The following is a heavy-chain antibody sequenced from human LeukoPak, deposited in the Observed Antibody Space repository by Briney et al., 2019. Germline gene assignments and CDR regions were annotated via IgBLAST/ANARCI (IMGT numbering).Heavy chain of an antibody. CDR1: GGSFSGYY. Sequence: SETLSLTCAVSGGSFSGYYWSWIRQPPGKGLEWIGYIYYSGSTNYNPSLKSRVTISVDTSKNQFSLKLTSVTAADTAVYYCAASQYYYDSSGYYFDPWGQETLVTVSS. J-gene: IGHJ5*02. CDR3: AASQYYYDSSGYYFDP. CDR2: IYYSGST. V-gene: IGHV4-59*12. D-gene: IGHD3-22*01.